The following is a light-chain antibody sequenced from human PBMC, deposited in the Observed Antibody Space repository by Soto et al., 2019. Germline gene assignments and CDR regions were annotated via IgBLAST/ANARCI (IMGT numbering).Light chain of an antibody. CDR2: EVS. Sequence: QSALTQPPSASGSPGQSVTISCTGTSSDVGGYNYVSWYQQYPGKAPQLMIYEVSKRPSGVPDRFSGSKSGNTASLTVSGLQAEDEADAYCSSYAGSNNYVVFGGGTKVTVL. CDR3: SSYAGSNNYVV. CDR1: SSDVGGYNY. V-gene: IGLV2-8*01. J-gene: IGLJ2*01.